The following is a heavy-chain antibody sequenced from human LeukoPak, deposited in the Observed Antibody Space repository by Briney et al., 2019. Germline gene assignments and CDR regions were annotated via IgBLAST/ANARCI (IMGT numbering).Heavy chain of an antibody. D-gene: IGHD4-17*01. V-gene: IGHV1-2*02. J-gene: IGHJ3*02. CDR3: ARRGGYGDLPDAFDI. CDR1: GYTFTGYY. Sequence: ASVKVSCKASGYTFTGYYMHWVRQAPGQGLERMGWINPNSGGTNYAQKFQGRVTMTRDTSISTAYMELSRLRSDDTAVYYCARRGGYGDLPDAFDIWGQGTMVTVSS. CDR2: INPNSGGT.